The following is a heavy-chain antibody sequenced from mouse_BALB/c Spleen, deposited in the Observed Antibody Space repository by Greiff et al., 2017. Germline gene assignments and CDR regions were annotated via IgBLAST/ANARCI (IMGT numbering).Heavy chain of an antibody. V-gene: IGHV5-17*02. Sequence: EVMLVESGGGLVQPGGSRKLSCAASGFTFSSFGMHWVRQAPEKGLEWVAYISSGSSTIYYADTVKGRFTISRDNPKNTLFLQMTSLRSEDTAMYYCARPWDNYVDAMDYWGQGTSVTVSS. J-gene: IGHJ4*01. CDR1: GFTFSSFG. CDR2: ISSGSSTI. CDR3: ARPWDNYVDAMDY. D-gene: IGHD1-3*01.